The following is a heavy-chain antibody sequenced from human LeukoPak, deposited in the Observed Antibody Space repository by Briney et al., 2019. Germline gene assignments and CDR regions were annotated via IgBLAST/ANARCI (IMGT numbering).Heavy chain of an antibody. Sequence: PSETLSLTCTVTGDSISDYYCSWIRQPPGKGLEYIGYIYYSGGTNYYSPSLKSRVTISADTSKNQFSLKLSSVTAADTAVYYCAGITPYYYYMDVWGKGTTVTVSS. CDR2: IYYSGGT. J-gene: IGHJ6*03. V-gene: IGHV4-59*08. CDR1: GDSISDYY. CDR3: AGITPYYYYMDV. D-gene: IGHD3-10*01.